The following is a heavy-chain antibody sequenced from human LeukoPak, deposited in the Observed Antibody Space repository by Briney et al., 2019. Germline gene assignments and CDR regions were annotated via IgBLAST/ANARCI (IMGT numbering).Heavy chain of an antibody. Sequence: MSSETLSLTCAVYGGSFSGYYWSWIRQPPGKGLEWIWEINHSGSTNYNPSLKSRVTISADTSKNQFSLKLSSVTAADTAVYYCARKRYFDSVDYWGQGTLVTVSS. J-gene: IGHJ4*02. CDR3: ARKRYFDSVDY. D-gene: IGHD3-9*01. CDR1: GGSFSGYY. CDR2: INHSGST. V-gene: IGHV4-34*01.